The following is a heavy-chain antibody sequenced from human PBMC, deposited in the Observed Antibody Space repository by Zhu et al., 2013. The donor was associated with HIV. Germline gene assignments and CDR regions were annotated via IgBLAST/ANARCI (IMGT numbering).Heavy chain of an antibody. D-gene: IGHD3-22*01. Sequence: QVQLVQSGAEVKKPGASVKVSCKASGYTFTSYDINWVRQATGQGLEWMGWMNPNSGNTGYAQKFQGRVTMTRNTSISTAYMELSSLRSEDTAVYYCAFHLGAYYYDSSGYYYGRFDAFDIWGQGTMVTVSS. V-gene: IGHV1-8*01. CDR1: GYTFTSYD. CDR2: MNPNSGNT. J-gene: IGHJ3*02. CDR3: AFHLGAYYYDSSGYYYGRFDAFDI.